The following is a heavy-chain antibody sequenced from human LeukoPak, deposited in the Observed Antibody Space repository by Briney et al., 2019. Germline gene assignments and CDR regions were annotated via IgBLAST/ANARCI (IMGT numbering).Heavy chain of an antibody. CDR2: INVGNGNV. Sequence: ASVKVSCKASGFTLSTYALRWVRQAPGQGLEWMGWINVGNGNVKYSQKFQGRVTITRDTSASTVYMELSRLRPEDTAIYYCARGHMVTTWKDFDYWGQGTLVALSS. CDR1: GFTLSTYA. CDR3: ARGHMVTTWKDFDY. J-gene: IGHJ4*02. D-gene: IGHD4-17*01. V-gene: IGHV1-3*01.